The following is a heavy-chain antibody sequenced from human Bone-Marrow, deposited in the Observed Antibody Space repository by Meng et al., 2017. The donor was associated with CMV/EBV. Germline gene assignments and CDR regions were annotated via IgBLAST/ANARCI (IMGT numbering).Heavy chain of an antibody. CDR1: GFTLSEYA. Sequence: GGSLRLSCAASGFTLSEYAIHWVRQAPGKGLEWVAIISYDGTYEVYVDSVKGRFTLSRDTSKNTVDLQISSLRVEDTAVYYCARDRAGVFTLFGLVINNYVMDVWAPGTTVTVSS. J-gene: IGHJ6*02. CDR2: ISYDGTYE. V-gene: IGHV3-30-3*01. CDR3: ARDRAGVFTLFGLVINNYVMDV. D-gene: IGHD3-3*01.